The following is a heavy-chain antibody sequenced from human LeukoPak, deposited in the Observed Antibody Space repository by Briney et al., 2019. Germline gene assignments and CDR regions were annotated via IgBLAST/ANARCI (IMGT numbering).Heavy chain of an antibody. Sequence: GASVKVSCKASGYTFTSYGISWVRQAPGQGLEWMGRIIPIFGTANYAQKFQGRVTITTDESTSTAYMELSSLRSEDTAVYYCARGPVTVTTVLDDYWGQGTLVTVSS. CDR1: GYTFTSYG. D-gene: IGHD4-17*01. V-gene: IGHV1-69*05. J-gene: IGHJ4*02. CDR3: ARGPVTVTTVLDDY. CDR2: IIPIFGTA.